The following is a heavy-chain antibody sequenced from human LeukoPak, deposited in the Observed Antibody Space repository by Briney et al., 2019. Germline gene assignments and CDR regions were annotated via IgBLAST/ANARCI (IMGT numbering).Heavy chain of an antibody. CDR3: ARVRMGVTDFDY. Sequence: KASETLSLTCTVSGGSISSSSYYWGWIRQPPGKGLEWIGSIYYSGSTYYNPSLKSRVTISVDTSKNQFSLKLSSVTAADTAVYYCARVRMGVTDFDYWGQGTLVTVSS. D-gene: IGHD1-26*01. CDR1: GGSISSSSYY. CDR2: IYYSGST. V-gene: IGHV4-39*07. J-gene: IGHJ4*02.